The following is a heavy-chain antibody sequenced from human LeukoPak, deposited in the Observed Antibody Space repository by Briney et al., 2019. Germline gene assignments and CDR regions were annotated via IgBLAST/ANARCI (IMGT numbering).Heavy chain of an antibody. Sequence: GGSLRLSCAASGFTFSNFWMTWVRQAPGKGLEWVAIIKQDGSQKYYVDSVKGRFTISRDNAKNSPYLQMNSLRAEDTAVYYCARFEDDGHYFDYWGQGTLVTVSS. J-gene: IGHJ4*02. CDR3: ARFEDDGHYFDY. CDR2: IKQDGSQK. D-gene: IGHD2-15*01. V-gene: IGHV3-7*01. CDR1: GFTFSNFW.